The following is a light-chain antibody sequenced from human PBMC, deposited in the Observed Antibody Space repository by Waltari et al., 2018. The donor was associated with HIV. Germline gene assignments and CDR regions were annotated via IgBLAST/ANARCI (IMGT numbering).Light chain of an antibody. CDR2: EVS. Sequence: QSALTQPASVSGSFGQSITISCTGTSSDVWSYNLVSWYQYHPVKAPKPIIYEVSKRPSGVSNRFSGSKSGNTASLTVSGLQAEDEAHYYCCSYARSGIPFGGGTKLTVL. V-gene: IGLV2-23*02. CDR1: SSDVWSYNL. J-gene: IGLJ2*01. CDR3: CSYARSGIP.